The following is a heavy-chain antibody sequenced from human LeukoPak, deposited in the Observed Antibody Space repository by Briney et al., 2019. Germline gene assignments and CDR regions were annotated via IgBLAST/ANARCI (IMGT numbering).Heavy chain of an antibody. CDR3: ARASVGATPPPYYFDY. J-gene: IGHJ4*02. Sequence: SETLSLTCTVSGGSISSGGYYWSWIRQPPGKGLEWIGEINHSGSTNYNPSLKSRVTISVDTSKNQFSLKLSSVTAADTAVYYCARASVGATPPPYYFDYWGQGTLVTVSS. D-gene: IGHD1-26*01. CDR1: GGSISSGGYY. V-gene: IGHV4-39*07. CDR2: INHSGST.